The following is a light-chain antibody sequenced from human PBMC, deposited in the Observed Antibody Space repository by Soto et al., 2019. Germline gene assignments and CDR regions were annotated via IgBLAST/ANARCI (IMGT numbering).Light chain of an antibody. CDR2: AAS. J-gene: IGKJ3*01. Sequence: DIQMTQSPSSLSASVGDRVTITCRASQSISSYLNWYQQKPGKAPKLLIYAASSLQSGVPSRFSGSGSGTDFTLTISSLQPEDFATYYCQQSYSTPLTFGPGTKVYIK. V-gene: IGKV1-39*01. CDR3: QQSYSTPLT. CDR1: QSISSY.